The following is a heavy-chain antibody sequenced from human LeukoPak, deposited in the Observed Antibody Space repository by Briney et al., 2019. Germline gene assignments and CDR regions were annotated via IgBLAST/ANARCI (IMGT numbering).Heavy chain of an antibody. CDR2: IYHSGSS. CDR3: ARLSILAQWSWKFDF. Sequence: PSETLSLTCAVSGYSISSGYYWAWIRQPPGKGLEWIGVIYHSGSSYYNPSLKSRVTLAVDTSKNQFSLKLSSVTAADTAVYNCARLSILAQWSWKFDFWGQGTLVTVSS. CDR1: GYSISSGYY. J-gene: IGHJ4*01. V-gene: IGHV4-38-2*01. D-gene: IGHD3-3*01.